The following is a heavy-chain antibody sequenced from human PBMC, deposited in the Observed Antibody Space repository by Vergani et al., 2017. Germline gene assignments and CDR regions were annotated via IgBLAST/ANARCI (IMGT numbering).Heavy chain of an antibody. CDR2: MYHSGST. CDR3: ARAPRGIDYMDV. Sequence: QVQLQESGPGLVKPSQTLSLKCTVSGGSISSGGYYWSWIRQHPGKGLEWIGYMYHSGSTYYNPSLKSRVTMSVDTSKNQCSLNLNSVTASDTAVYYCARAPRGIDYMDVWGKGTTVTVSS. V-gene: IGHV4-31*03. CDR1: GGSISSGGYY. D-gene: IGHD3-10*01. J-gene: IGHJ6*03.